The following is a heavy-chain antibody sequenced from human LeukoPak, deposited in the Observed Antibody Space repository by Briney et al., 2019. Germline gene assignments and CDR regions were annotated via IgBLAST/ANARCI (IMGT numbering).Heavy chain of an antibody. D-gene: IGHD6-6*01. Sequence: PSETLSLTCTVSGGSISSSSYYWGWIRQPPGKGLEWIGSIYYSGSTYYNPSLKSRVTISVDTSKNQFSLKLSSVTAADTAVYYCARRDVEYSSSSDPYYFDYWGQGTLVTVSS. CDR3: ARRDVEYSSSSDPYYFDY. V-gene: IGHV4-39*07. J-gene: IGHJ4*02. CDR1: GGSISSSSYY. CDR2: IYYSGST.